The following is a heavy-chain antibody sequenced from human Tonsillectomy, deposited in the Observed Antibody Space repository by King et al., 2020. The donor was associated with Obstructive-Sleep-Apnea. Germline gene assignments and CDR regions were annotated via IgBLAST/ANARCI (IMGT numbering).Heavy chain of an antibody. D-gene: IGHD6-13*01. V-gene: IGHV3-73*01. Sequence: VQLVESGGGLVQPGGSLKLSCAASGFTFSGSAMHWVRQASGKGLERVGRIKSKANSYATEYAASVKGRFTISRDDSKNTAYLQMNSLKTEDTAVYYCTNGLSSDFDYWGQGTLVTVSS. CDR1: GFTFSGSA. CDR3: TNGLSSDFDY. CDR2: IKSKANSYAT. J-gene: IGHJ4*02.